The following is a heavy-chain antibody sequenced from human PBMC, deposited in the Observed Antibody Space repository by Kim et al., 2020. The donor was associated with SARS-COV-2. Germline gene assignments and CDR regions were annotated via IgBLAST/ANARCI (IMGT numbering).Heavy chain of an antibody. V-gene: IGHV3-30*03. Sequence: GGSLRLSCAASGFNFSSYGMHWVRQAPGKVLEGVAVISYDGSNKYYADSVKGRFTISRDNSKNTLYLQMNSLRAEDTAVYYCARGTDSSGDYLGYWGHESLVTVSS. J-gene: IGHJ4*01. CDR3: ARGTDSSGDYLGY. D-gene: IGHD3-22*01. CDR1: GFNFSSYG. CDR2: ISYDGSNK.